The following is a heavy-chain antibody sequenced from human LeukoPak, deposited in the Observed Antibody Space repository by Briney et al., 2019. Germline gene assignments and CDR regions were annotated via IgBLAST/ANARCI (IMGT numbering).Heavy chain of an antibody. CDR1: GGSISSGGYY. CDR3: ARAITYYDFWSGYYGQNYYYYYMDV. D-gene: IGHD3-3*01. CDR2: IYYSGST. V-gene: IGHV4-31*03. Sequence: SQTLSLTCTVSGGSISSGGYYWSWIRQHPGKGLERIGYIYYSGSTYYNPSLKSRVTISVDTSKNQFSLKLSSVTAADTAVYYCARAITYYDFWSGYYGQNYYYYYMDVWGKGTTVTVSS. J-gene: IGHJ6*03.